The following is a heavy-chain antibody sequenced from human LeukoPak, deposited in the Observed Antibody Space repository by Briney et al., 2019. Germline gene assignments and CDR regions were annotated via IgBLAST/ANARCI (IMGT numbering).Heavy chain of an antibody. CDR1: GFTFSSYW. V-gene: IGHV3-7*01. D-gene: IGHD1-26*01. Sequence: GGSLRLSCAASGFTFSSYWMSWVRQAPGKGLEWVANIMQDGSEKYYVDSVKGRFTISRDNAKNSLYLQMNSLRAEDTAVYYCARQWGGSYWGPAPYYFDYWGQGTLVTVSS. J-gene: IGHJ4*02. CDR3: ARQWGGSYWGPAPYYFDY. CDR2: IMQDGSEK.